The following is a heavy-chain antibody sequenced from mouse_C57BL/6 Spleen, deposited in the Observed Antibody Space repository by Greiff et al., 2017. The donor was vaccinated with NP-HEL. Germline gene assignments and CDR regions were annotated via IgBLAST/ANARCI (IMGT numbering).Heavy chain of an antibody. D-gene: IGHD3-2*02. J-gene: IGHJ4*01. CDR3: AREGTQATGAYAMDY. CDR1: GFTFSSYA. Sequence: EVQVVESGGGLVKPGGSLKLSCAASGFTFSSYAMSWVRQTPEKRLEWVATISDGGSYTYYPDNVKGRFTISRDNAKNNLYLQMSHLKSEDTAMYYCAREGTQATGAYAMDYWGQGTSVTVSS. V-gene: IGHV5-4*01. CDR2: ISDGGSYT.